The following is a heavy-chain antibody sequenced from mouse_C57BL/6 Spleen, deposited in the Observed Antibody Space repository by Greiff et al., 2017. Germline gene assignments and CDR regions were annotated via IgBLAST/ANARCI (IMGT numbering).Heavy chain of an antibody. CDR1: GYAFTNYL. D-gene: IGHD2-4*01. J-gene: IGHJ3*01. Sequence: VQLQQPGAELVRPGTSVKVSCKASGYAFTNYLIEWVKQRPGQGLEWIGVINPGSGGTNYNEKFKGKATLTADKSSSTAYMQLSSLTSEDSAVYFCATHYYDYDGFAYWGQGTLVTVSA. CDR3: ATHYYDYDGFAY. CDR2: INPGSGGT. V-gene: IGHV1-54*01.